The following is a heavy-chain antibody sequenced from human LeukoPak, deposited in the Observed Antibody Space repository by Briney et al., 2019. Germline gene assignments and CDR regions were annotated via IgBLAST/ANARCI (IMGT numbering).Heavy chain of an antibody. CDR1: GDSVSSKSAS. Sequence: SQTLSLTCAISGDSVSSKSASWNWIRQSRSRGLEWLGRTYSRSKWFNDYAVSVKSRITVNPDTSKNQFSLHLTSVTPDDTAVYYCARGTGSLDYWGQGTLVTVSS. CDR2: TYSRSKWFN. V-gene: IGHV6-1*01. CDR3: ARGTGSLDY. J-gene: IGHJ4*02. D-gene: IGHD1-26*01.